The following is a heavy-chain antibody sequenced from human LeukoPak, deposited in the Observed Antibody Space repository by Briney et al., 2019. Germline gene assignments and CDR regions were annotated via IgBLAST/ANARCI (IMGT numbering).Heavy chain of an antibody. J-gene: IGHJ4*02. CDR2: INPNSGGT. V-gene: IGHV1-2*02. CDR1: GYTFTSYG. D-gene: IGHD3-3*01. CDR3: ATLDNLLSFGVVIISSEPFDY. Sequence: GASVKVSCKASGYTFTSYGISWVRQAPGQGLEWMGWINPNSGGTNYAQKFQGRVTMTRDTSISTAYMELSRLRSDDTAAYYCATLDNLLSFGVVIISSEPFDYWGQGTLVTVSS.